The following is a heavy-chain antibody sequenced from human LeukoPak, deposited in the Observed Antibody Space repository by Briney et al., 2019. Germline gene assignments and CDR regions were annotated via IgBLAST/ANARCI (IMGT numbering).Heavy chain of an antibody. V-gene: IGHV3-66*01. CDR3: ATDPPIPVAIYGI. CDR2: IYSGGST. J-gene: IGHJ3*02. CDR1: GFTFIDYW. Sequence: PGGSLRLSCAASGFTFIDYWMSWVRQAPGKGLEWVSLIYSGGSTYYADSVKGRFTISRDNSKNTLYLQMNSLRAEDTAVYYCATDPPIPVAIYGIWAQGTMVTVSS. D-gene: IGHD6-19*01.